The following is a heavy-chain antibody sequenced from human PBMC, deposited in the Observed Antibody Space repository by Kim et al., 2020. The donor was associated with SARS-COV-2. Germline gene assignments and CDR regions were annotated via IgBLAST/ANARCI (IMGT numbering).Heavy chain of an antibody. V-gene: IGHV3-23*01. Sequence: SDSGFRAHDAESVKGRVTISRDNSKSTLFLQMNSLRVEDTAVYYCDASDYWGQGSLVTVSS. CDR2: SDSGFRA. CDR3: DASDY. J-gene: IGHJ4*02.